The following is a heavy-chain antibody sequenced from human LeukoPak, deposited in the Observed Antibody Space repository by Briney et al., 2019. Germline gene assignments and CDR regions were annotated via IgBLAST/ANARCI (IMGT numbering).Heavy chain of an antibody. D-gene: IGHD6-19*01. CDR3: AIHPISIAVARGRRNPFDY. V-gene: IGHV1-18*01. J-gene: IGHJ4*02. Sequence: ASVKVSCKASGYTFTTYGISWVRQAPGQGLEWMGWISAYNGNTNYAQKLQGRVTMTTDTSTSTAYMELRSLRSDDTAVYYCAIHPISIAVARGRRNPFDYWGQGTLVTVSS. CDR2: ISAYNGNT. CDR1: GYTFTTYG.